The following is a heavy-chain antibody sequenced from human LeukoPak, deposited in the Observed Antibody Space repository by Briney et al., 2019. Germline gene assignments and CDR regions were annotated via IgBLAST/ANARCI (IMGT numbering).Heavy chain of an antibody. CDR1: GGSISSSSYY. CDR3: ASLGAGGSTVDY. Sequence: SETLSLTCTVSGGSISSSSYYWGWIRQPPGKGLEWMGSIYYSGSTYYNPSLKSRVTISVDTSKNQFSLKLSSVTAADTAVYYCASLGAGGSTVDYWGQGTLVTVSS. V-gene: IGHV4-39*01. CDR2: IYYSGST. J-gene: IGHJ4*02. D-gene: IGHD6-13*01.